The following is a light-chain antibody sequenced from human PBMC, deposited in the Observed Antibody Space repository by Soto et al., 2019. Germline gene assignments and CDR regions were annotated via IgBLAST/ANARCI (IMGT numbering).Light chain of an antibody. CDR2: GAS. CDR1: QSVSSN. CDR3: QQYETALGLT. V-gene: IGKV3-15*01. Sequence: VITQYPTCLAVGPGVKVGLSCRVSQSVSSNLAWYQQKPGQAPRLLIYGASTRATGIPARFSGSGSGTDFTLTISSLHSEDFAVYYCQQYETALGLTFGQGTKVDIK. J-gene: IGKJ1*01.